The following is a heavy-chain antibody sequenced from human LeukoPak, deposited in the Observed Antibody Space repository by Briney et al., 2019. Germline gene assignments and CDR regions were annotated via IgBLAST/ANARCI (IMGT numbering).Heavy chain of an antibody. J-gene: IGHJ4*02. D-gene: IGHD1-1*01. CDR2: ISYDGSNK. V-gene: IGHV3-30*04. CDR1: GFTFSSYA. Sequence: GGSLRLSCAASGFTFSSYAMHWVRQAPGKGLEWVAVISYDGSNKHYADSVKGRFTISRDNSKNTLYLQMNSLRAEDTAVYYCARDRLETLDYWGQGTLVTVSS. CDR3: ARDRLETLDY.